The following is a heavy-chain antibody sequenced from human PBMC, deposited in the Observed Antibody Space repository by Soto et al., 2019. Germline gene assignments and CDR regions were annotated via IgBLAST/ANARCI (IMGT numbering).Heavy chain of an antibody. V-gene: IGHV1-2*02. J-gene: IGHJ6*02. D-gene: IGHD2-8*01. CDR2: INPNNGGT. CDR3: ARGGLMVLYYGMDV. CDR1: GYPFTGYY. Sequence: ASVKVSCKASGYPFTGYYMHWVRQAPGQGLEWMGWINPNNGGTYSAQKFQGRVTMTGDTSISTVYMELSSLRSDDTAVYYCARGGLMVLYYGMDVWGQGTTVTV.